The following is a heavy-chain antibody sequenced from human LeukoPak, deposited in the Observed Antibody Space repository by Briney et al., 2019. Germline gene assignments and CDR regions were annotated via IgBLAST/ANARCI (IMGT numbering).Heavy chain of an antibody. J-gene: IGHJ4*02. Sequence: GGSLRLSCAASGFTFDDYAMHWVRQAPGKGLEWVSLISWDGGSTYYADSVKGRFTISRDNSKNSLYPQMNSLRAEDTALYYCAKDSSGYYWDYWGQGTLVTVSS. CDR2: ISWDGGST. D-gene: IGHD3-22*01. CDR3: AKDSSGYYWDY. V-gene: IGHV3-43D*03. CDR1: GFTFDDYA.